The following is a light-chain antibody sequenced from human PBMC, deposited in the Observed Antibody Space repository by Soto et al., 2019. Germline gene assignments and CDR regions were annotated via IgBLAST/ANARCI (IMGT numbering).Light chain of an antibody. J-gene: IGKJ1*01. V-gene: IGKV3-15*01. Sequence: EIVMTQSPATLSVSPGERATLSCRASQSVNRNLAWYQQKPGQAPRLLISAASTRATGIPARFSGSGSETEFTLTISSLRSEDFAVYYCQQYNNWWTFGQGTKVEMK. CDR1: QSVNRN. CDR2: AAS. CDR3: QQYNNWWT.